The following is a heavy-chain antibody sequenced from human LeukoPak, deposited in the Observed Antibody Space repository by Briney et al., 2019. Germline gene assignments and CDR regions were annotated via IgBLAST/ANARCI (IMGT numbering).Heavy chain of an antibody. Sequence: PPETLSLTCAVSGGSPTSSNWWSWARQPPGKGREWIGEIYHSGSTNYNPSLKSRGTISVDKSKNQFSLKLSSVTAADTAVYYCARDLPYSSSSRVFDYWGQGTLVTVSS. CDR2: IYHSGST. CDR3: ARDLPYSSSSRVFDY. V-gene: IGHV4-4*03. J-gene: IGHJ4*02. D-gene: IGHD6-13*01. CDR1: GGSPTSSNW.